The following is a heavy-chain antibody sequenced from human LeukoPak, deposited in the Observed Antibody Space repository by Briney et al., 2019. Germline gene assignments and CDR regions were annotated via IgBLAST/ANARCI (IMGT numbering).Heavy chain of an antibody. V-gene: IGHV3-21*01. J-gene: IGHJ4*02. Sequence: PGGSLRLSCAASGFTFSDYNMNWVRQAPGKGLEWVSSVSSDSTYIHYADSVRGRFTISRDNAKNSLDLQMNSLRAEDTAVYYCARDAWVAAGVYYVDFWGQGTLVTVSS. CDR3: ARDAWVAAGVYYVDF. CDR1: GFTFSDYN. D-gene: IGHD2-15*01. CDR2: VSSDSTYI.